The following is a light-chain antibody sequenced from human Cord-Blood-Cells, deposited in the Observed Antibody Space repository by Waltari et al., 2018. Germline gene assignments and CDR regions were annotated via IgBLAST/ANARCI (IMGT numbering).Light chain of an antibody. Sequence: QSALTQPASVSGSPGQSITISCTGTSSDVGGYNSVSWYQQHPDKAPKLMIYDVSQRPSGVSNRFSGSKSSNTSSLTFSGLQDEDEADYYCSSYTSSSSWVFGGGTKLTVL. V-gene: IGLV2-14*01. J-gene: IGLJ3*02. CDR2: DVS. CDR3: SSYTSSSSWV. CDR1: SSDVGGYNS.